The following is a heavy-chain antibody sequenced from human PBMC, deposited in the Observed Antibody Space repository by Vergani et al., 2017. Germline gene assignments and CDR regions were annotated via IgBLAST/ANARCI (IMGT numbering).Heavy chain of an antibody. Sequence: EVQLVESGGGVVRPGGSLRLSCAASGFTFSSYAMSWVRQAPGKGLEWVSAISGSGGSTYYADSVKGRFTISRDNSKNSLYLQMNSLRAEDTAVYYCARVAAHGYYYYMDVWGKGTTVTVSS. CDR2: ISGSGGST. CDR1: GFTFSSYA. J-gene: IGHJ6*03. CDR3: ARVAAHGYYYYMDV. V-gene: IGHV3-23*04. D-gene: IGHD6-25*01.